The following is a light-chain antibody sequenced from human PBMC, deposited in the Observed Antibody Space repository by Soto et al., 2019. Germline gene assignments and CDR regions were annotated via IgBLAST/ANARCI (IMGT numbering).Light chain of an antibody. V-gene: IGLV1-44*01. Sequence: QSVLTQPPSASGTPGQRVTISCSGSSSNIGSDTVNWYQQLPGTAPKLLIYSNNQRPSGVPDRFSGSKSGTSASLAISGLQSEDEADYYCATWDDSLSGVVFGEGTKLTVL. CDR3: ATWDDSLSGVV. CDR2: SNN. J-gene: IGLJ2*01. CDR1: SSNIGSDT.